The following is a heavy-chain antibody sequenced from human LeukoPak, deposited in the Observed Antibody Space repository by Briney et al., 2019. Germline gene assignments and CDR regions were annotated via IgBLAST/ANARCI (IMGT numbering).Heavy chain of an antibody. CDR1: GFTFSSYG. Sequence: PGRYLRLSCAASGFTFSSYGMHWVRQAPGKGLEWVAVISYDGSNKYYADSVKGRFTISRDNSKNTLYLQMNGLRAEDTAVYYCAKGVIRGVISWFDPWGQGTLVTVSS. CDR2: ISYDGSNK. D-gene: IGHD3-10*01. CDR3: AKGVIRGVISWFDP. V-gene: IGHV3-30*18. J-gene: IGHJ5*02.